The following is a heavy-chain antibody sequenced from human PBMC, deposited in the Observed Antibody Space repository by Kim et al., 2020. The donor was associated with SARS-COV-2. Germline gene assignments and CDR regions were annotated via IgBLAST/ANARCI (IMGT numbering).Heavy chain of an antibody. J-gene: IGHJ6*02. CDR3: ARRKTGNYGMDV. D-gene: IGHD7-27*01. CDR1: GGSISSSSYY. Sequence: SETLSLTCTVSGGSISSSSYYWGWIRQPPGKGLEWIGSIYYSGSTYYNPSLKSRVTISVDTSKNQFSLKLSSVTAADTAVYYCARRKTGNYGMDVWGQGTTVTVSS. CDR2: IYYSGST. V-gene: IGHV4-39*01.